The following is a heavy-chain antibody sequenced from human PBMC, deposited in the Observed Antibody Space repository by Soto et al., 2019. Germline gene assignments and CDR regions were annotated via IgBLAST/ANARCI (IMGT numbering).Heavy chain of an antibody. CDR2: INAGNGHT. Sequence: QVQLVQSGAEVRKPGASVKVSCKASGYSFTTHNMNWVRQAPGQRLEWMGWINAGNGHTKYSQEFQARVTITMDTSATTAYMELSSLRSEDTAVYYCARGFSSRRAYNYFDSWGQGTLVAVSS. CDR3: ARGFSSRRAYNYFDS. J-gene: IGHJ5*01. CDR1: GYSFTTHN. D-gene: IGHD1-20*01. V-gene: IGHV1-3*01.